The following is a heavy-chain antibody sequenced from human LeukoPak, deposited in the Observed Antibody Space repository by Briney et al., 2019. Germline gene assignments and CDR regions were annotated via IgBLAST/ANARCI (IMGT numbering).Heavy chain of an antibody. J-gene: IGHJ5*02. CDR1: GSTFSSYG. D-gene: IGHD5-18*01. V-gene: IGHV3-33*01. CDR2: IWYDGSNK. Sequence: GGSLRLSCAASGSTFSSYGMHWVRQALGKGLEWVAVIWYDGSNKYYADSVKGRFTISRDNSKNTLYLQMNSLRAEDTAVYYCARDAVGYSSWFDPWGQGTLVTVSS. CDR3: ARDAVGYSSWFDP.